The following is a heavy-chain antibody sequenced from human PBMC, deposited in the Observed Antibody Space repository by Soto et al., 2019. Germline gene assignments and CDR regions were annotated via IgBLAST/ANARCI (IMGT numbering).Heavy chain of an antibody. CDR1: GFTVSSNY. CDR3: ARGGITGTLRLNYYYYYGMDV. J-gene: IGHJ6*02. CDR2: IYRGGST. V-gene: IGHV3-53*01. D-gene: IGHD1-7*01. Sequence: LRLSCAASGFTVSSNYMSWVRQAPGKGLEWVSVIYRGGSTYYADSVKGRFTISRDNSKNTLYLQMNSLRAEDTAVYYCARGGITGTLRLNYYYYYGMDVWGQGTTVTVSS.